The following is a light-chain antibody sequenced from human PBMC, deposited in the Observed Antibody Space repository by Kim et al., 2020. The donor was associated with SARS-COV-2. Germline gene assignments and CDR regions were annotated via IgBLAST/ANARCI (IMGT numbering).Light chain of an antibody. CDR3: QQTYSYPRT. J-gene: IGKJ2*02. Sequence: SASVGDRVNLTCRASQSISSYLNWYQQKPGKAPKLLIYSASSLQSGVPSKFSASGSGTDFSLTISSLQPEDFATYFCQQTYSYPRTFGQGTKLEI. CDR1: QSISSY. CDR2: SAS. V-gene: IGKV1-39*01.